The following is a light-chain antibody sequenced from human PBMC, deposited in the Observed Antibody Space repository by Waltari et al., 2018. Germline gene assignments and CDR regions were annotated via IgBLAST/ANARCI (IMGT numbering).Light chain of an antibody. Sequence: DIQMTHSPSALSASVGDRGTITCQASQDISNYLNWYQQKPGKAPKLLNYDASNLETGVPSRFSGSGSGTDFTFTISSLQPEDIATYFCQQYDNLPTSTFGPGTKVDIK. V-gene: IGKV1-33*01. J-gene: IGKJ3*01. CDR1: QDISNY. CDR3: QQYDNLPTST. CDR2: DAS.